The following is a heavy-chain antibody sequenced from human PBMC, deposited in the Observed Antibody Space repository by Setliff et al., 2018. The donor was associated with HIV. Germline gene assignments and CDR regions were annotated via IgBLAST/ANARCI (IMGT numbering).Heavy chain of an antibody. V-gene: IGHV3-30*04. CDR1: GFTFSTYP. D-gene: IGHD3-3*01. CDR3: ARDQFDFWSGYQFFYGMDV. Sequence: GSLRLSCAASGFTFSTYPMYWVRQAPGKGLEWVAVISYDGNNKYYTDSVKGRFTISRDNSKNTLYLQMNSLRAEDTAVYSCARDQFDFWSGYQFFYGMDVWGQGTTVTVSS. J-gene: IGHJ6*02. CDR2: ISYDGNNK.